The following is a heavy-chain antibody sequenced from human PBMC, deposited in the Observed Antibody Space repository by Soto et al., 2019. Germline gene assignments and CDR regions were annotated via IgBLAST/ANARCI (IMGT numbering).Heavy chain of an antibody. CDR1: GFTFSSYA. CDR2: ISSNGGTT. Sequence: EVQLVESGGGLVQPGGSLRLSCAASGFTFSSYAIHWVRQAPGKGLEYVSAISSNGGTTYYANSVKGRFTISRDNSKNTLYLQMGSLRAEDMALYYCARGFYVILTGFRDYYYGMDVWGQGTTFTVSS. V-gene: IGHV3-64*01. J-gene: IGHJ6*02. D-gene: IGHD3-9*01. CDR3: ARGFYVILTGFRDYYYGMDV.